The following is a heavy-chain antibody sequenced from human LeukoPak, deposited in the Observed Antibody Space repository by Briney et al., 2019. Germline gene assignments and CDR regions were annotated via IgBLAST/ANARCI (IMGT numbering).Heavy chain of an antibody. CDR2: IYYSGST. Sequence: SQTLSLTCTVSGVSISSGGYYWSWIRQHPGKGLEWIGYIYYSGSTYYNPSLKSRVTISVDTSKNQFSLKLSSVTAADTAVYYCARDRFYCSGGSCYPPYYGMDVWGQGTTVTVSS. CDR1: GVSISSGGYY. CDR3: ARDRFYCSGGSCYPPYYGMDV. D-gene: IGHD2-15*01. J-gene: IGHJ6*02. V-gene: IGHV4-31*03.